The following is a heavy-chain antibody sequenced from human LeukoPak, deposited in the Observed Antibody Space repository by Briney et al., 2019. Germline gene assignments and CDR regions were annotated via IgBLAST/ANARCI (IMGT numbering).Heavy chain of an antibody. Sequence: WASVKVSCKASGYTFTSYYMHWVRQAPGQGLEWMGIINPSGGSTSYAQKFQGRVTMTRDMSTSTVYMELSSLRSDDTAVYYCARAAVAGPFDYWGQGTLVTVSS. CDR1: GYTFTSYY. V-gene: IGHV1-46*01. CDR3: ARAAVAGPFDY. CDR2: INPSGGST. J-gene: IGHJ4*02. D-gene: IGHD6-19*01.